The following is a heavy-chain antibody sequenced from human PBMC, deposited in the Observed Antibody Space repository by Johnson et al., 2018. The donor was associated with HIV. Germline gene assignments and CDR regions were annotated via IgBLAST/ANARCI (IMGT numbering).Heavy chain of an antibody. D-gene: IGHD6-13*01. J-gene: IGHJ3*02. CDR3: ASSYASSWYTDDAFDI. Sequence: VHLVESGGRLVQPGGSLRLSCAASGFSFSSYGMNWVRQAPGKGLEWLSGISGSGGSTYYADSVKGRFTISRDNSKDTMYLRRNSLRAEDTAVYYCASSYASSWYTDDAFDIWGQGTMVTVSS. CDR1: GFSFSSYG. CDR2: ISGSGGST. V-gene: IGHV3-23*04.